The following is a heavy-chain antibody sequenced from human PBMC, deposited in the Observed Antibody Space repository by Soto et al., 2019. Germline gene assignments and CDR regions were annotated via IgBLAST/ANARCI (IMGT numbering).Heavy chain of an antibody. Sequence: SETLSLTCAVYGGSFSGYYWSWIRQPPGKGLEWIGEINHSGSTNYNPSLKSRVTISVDTSRDQFSLKLSSVTAADTAVYYCARGDYYYYGMDVWGQGTTVTVSS. V-gene: IGHV4-34*01. CDR1: GGSFSGYY. CDR2: INHSGST. J-gene: IGHJ6*02. CDR3: ARGDYYYYGMDV.